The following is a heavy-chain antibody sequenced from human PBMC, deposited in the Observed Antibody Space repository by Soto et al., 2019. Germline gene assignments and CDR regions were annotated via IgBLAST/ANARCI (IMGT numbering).Heavy chain of an antibody. CDR1: GFICSSYD. Sequence: GGSLRLSCAASGFICSSYDRSWVRQAPGKGLEWVSTILVGGSTHYEDSVKGRFTISRDTSKNTVYLQMNSLTAGDTAVYYCAKATATGGGAFEICGQGTMVTVSS. CDR3: AKATATGGGAFEI. D-gene: IGHD2-8*02. V-gene: IGHV3-23*01. J-gene: IGHJ3*02. CDR2: ILVGGST.